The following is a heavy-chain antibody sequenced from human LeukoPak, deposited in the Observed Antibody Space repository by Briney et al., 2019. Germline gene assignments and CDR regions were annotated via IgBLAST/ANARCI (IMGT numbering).Heavy chain of an antibody. J-gene: IGHJ5*02. Sequence: PSETLSLTCTVSGGSSRNFFWSWIRQPAGSALEWIGRIYSEGSAFYNPSLKSRVTMSADTSKNQFSLQLDSVTAADTAVYYCARGPYDSGSFRYFDPWGQGTLVTVSS. D-gene: IGHD3-10*01. CDR2: IYSEGSA. CDR3: ARGPYDSGSFRYFDP. CDR1: GGSSRNFF. V-gene: IGHV4-4*07.